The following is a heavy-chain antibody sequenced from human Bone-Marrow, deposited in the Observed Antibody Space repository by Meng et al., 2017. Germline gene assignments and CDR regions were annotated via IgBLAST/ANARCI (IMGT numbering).Heavy chain of an antibody. CDR2: INWNGGST. CDR3: ATSTVTTVIGAFDI. J-gene: IGHJ3*02. D-gene: IGHD4-17*01. Sequence: GESLKISCAASGFTFSDYYMSWIRQAPGKGLEWVSGINWNGGSTGYADSVKGRFTISRDNAKNSLYLQMNSLRAEDTALYYCATSTVTTVIGAFDIWGQGTMVTVSS. V-gene: IGHV3-20*04. CDR1: GFTFSDYY.